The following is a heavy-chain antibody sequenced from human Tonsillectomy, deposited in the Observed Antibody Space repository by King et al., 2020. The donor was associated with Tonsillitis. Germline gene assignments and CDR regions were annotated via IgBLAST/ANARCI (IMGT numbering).Heavy chain of an antibody. J-gene: IGHJ4*02. Sequence: VQLVESGGGLVQPGGSLRLSCAASGFTFSNFAMSWVRQAPGKGLEWVSSISLNSGRTNYADSVKGRFTISGAISKSTLFLQMDSVRVEDTAVYYCTRDPGGPFDYWGQGTLVTVSS. CDR3: TRDPGGPFDY. D-gene: IGHD3-10*01. V-gene: IGHV3-23*04. CDR2: ISLNSGRT. CDR1: GFTFSNFA.